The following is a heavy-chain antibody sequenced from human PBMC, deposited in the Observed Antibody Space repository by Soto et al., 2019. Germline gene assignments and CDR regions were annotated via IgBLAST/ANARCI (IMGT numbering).Heavy chain of an antibody. CDR1: GGNFNSHA. CDR2: IVPFFKGT. D-gene: IGHD3-16*01. J-gene: IGHJ6*02. Sequence: ASVKVSCKASGGNFNSHAISWVRQAPGQGLEWMGGIVPFFKGTKYAEKFQGRVTITADEATSTAYMDLSSLRSEDTAVYYCARDVPLNYYDSTYYCYALDVWGQGTTVTVSS. CDR3: ARDVPLNYYDSTYYCYALDV. V-gene: IGHV1-69*13.